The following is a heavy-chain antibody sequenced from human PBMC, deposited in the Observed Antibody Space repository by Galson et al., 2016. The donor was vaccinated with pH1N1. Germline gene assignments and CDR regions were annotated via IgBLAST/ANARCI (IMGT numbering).Heavy chain of an antibody. Sequence: CAISGDSVSAKSVTWNWIRQSPSKGLEWLGRAYFRSQWHNDYAESLRGRLTVNADTSKNAFSLQLNSVTPEDTAVYYCASAKYDNLRWSYRLDYWGQGTLVTVSS. CDR3: ASAKYDNLRWSYRLDY. D-gene: IGHD3-16*02. CDR2: AYFRSQWHN. V-gene: IGHV6-1*01. J-gene: IGHJ4*02. CDR1: GDSVSAKSVT.